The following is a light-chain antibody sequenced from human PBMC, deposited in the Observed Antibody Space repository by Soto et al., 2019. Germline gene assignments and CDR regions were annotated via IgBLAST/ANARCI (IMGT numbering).Light chain of an antibody. CDR2: AAS. CDR3: QKYNSAPRT. Sequence: GDRVSITCRASQGISNWLAWYQQKPGRAPKLLIYAASTLQSGVPSRFSGSGSGTDFTLTISSLQPEDVATYYCQKYNSAPRTFGQGTRLEIK. CDR1: QGISNW. V-gene: IGKV1-27*01. J-gene: IGKJ5*01.